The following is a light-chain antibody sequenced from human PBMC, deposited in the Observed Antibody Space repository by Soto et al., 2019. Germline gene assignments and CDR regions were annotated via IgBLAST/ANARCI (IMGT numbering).Light chain of an antibody. CDR1: QGVSSN. CDR3: QQYNNWPLT. Sequence: EIVMTQSPATLSVSPGETATLSCRASQGVSSNFAWYQQKPGQAPRLLIFGVSTRATGIPARFSGGGSGTDFTLTISSLQSEDFALYYCQQYNNWPLTFGGGTKVEIK. CDR2: GVS. J-gene: IGKJ4*01. V-gene: IGKV3-15*01.